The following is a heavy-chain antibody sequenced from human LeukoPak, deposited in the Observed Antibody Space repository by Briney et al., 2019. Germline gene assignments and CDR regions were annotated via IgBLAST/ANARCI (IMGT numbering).Heavy chain of an antibody. CDR1: GSIFTTYA. CDR2: INAGNGNT. Sequence: ASVTVSCKASGSIFTTYAMHWVRQAPGQSLEWMGWINAGNGNTKYSQKFQGRVTITRDTSANIAYMELSSLRSEDTAVYYCATTVSAGTYRYFQHWGQGTLATVSS. CDR3: ATTVSAGTYRYFQH. D-gene: IGHD6-13*01. V-gene: IGHV1-3*01. J-gene: IGHJ1*01.